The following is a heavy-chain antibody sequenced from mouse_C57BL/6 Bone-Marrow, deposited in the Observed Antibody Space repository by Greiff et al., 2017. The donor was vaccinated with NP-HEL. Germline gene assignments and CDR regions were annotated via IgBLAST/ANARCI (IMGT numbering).Heavy chain of an antibody. CDR3: ARRGDYGSSPYWYFDV. Sequence: QVQLKESGAELMKPGASVKLSCKATGYTFTGYWIAWVKQRPGHGLEWIGEILPGSGSTNYNEKFKGKATFTADTSSNTAYMQLSSLTTEDSAIYYCARRGDYGSSPYWYFDVWGTGTTVTVSS. J-gene: IGHJ1*03. V-gene: IGHV1-9*01. CDR2: ILPGSGST. CDR1: GYTFTGYW. D-gene: IGHD1-1*01.